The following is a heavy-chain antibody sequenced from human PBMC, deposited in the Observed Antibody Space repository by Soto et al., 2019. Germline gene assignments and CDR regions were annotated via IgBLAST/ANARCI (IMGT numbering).Heavy chain of an antibody. V-gene: IGHV5-51*01. J-gene: IGHJ4*02. CDR1: GYSLTKYW. CDR2: IYPPDSDT. Sequence: RGESLKISCKGSGYSLTKYWIGWVRQTPGKGLEWMGVIYPPDSDTRYNPSFQGQVTISVDRFISTAYLQWNSLKASDTAIYYCARGEYFYDSSGYYYLDYWGQGALVTVSS. CDR3: ARGEYFYDSSGYYYLDY. D-gene: IGHD3-22*01.